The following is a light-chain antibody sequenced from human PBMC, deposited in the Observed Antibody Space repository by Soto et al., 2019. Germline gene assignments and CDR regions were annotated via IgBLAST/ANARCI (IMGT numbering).Light chain of an antibody. J-gene: IGLJ1*01. V-gene: IGLV2-14*03. CDR3: CSYTSSVTYV. CDR1: SSDVGAYNS. Sequence: QSALTQPASVSGSPGQSITISCTGTSSDVGAYNSVSWYQQHPGEAPKLVIYDVSSRPSGVSDRFSGSKSGSTASLTTSGLQAEDEADYYCCSYTSSVTYVFGTGTKLTVL. CDR2: DVS.